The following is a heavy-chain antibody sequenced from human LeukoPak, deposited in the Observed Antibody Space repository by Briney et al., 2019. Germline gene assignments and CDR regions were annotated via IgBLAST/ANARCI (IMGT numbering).Heavy chain of an antibody. Sequence: ASVKVSCKASGYTFTSYDINWVRQATGQGLEWMGWINPNSGDTNYAQKFQGRVTMTRDTSISTAYMDLSSLRSDDTAMYYCARMWSTATSGWNWFDPWGQGTLVTVSS. D-gene: IGHD6-13*01. J-gene: IGHJ5*02. CDR1: GYTFTSYD. CDR2: INPNSGDT. CDR3: ARMWSTATSGWNWFDP. V-gene: IGHV1-2*02.